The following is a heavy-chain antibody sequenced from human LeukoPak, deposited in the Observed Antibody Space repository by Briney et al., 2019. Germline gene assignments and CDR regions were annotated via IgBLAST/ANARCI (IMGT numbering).Heavy chain of an antibody. J-gene: IGHJ4*02. V-gene: IGHV3-7*03. Sequence: GGSLRLSCAASEFTFSRYWMSWVRQAPGKGLEWVANIKQDGSTKYYLDSVKGRLTVSRDNAKSSVFLQINSLRAEDTAIYYCARIGYSSSSFDYWGQGTLVTVSS. CDR2: IKQDGSTK. D-gene: IGHD6-6*01. CDR3: ARIGYSSSSFDY. CDR1: EFTFSRYW.